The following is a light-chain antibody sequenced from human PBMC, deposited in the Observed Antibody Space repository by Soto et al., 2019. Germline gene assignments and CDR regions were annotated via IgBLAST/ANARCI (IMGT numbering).Light chain of an antibody. V-gene: IGKV3-11*01. CDR2: DAS. CDR3: QQRSNWPFIFS. J-gene: IGKJ3*01. CDR1: QSVSSY. Sequence: EIVLTQSPATLSLSPGERATLSCRASQSVSSYLAWYQQKPGQAPRLLIYDASNRATGIPARFSGSGSVTDFTLTISSLEPEDFAVYYCQQRSNWPFIFSFGPGTKVDIK.